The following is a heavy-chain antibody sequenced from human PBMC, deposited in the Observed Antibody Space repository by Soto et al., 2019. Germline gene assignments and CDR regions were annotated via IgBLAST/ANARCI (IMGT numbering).Heavy chain of an antibody. D-gene: IGHD3-10*01. V-gene: IGHV4-31*03. CDR3: SRAIFTMVRGVTTNWLDP. CDR1: GGSISSGCYY. CDR2: IYYSGST. J-gene: IGHJ5*02. Sequence: PSETLSLTCTVSGGSISSGCYYWSWIRQHPGKGLEWIGYIYYSGSTYYNPSLKSRVTISVDTSKNQFSLKLSSVTAADTAVYYFSRAIFTMVRGVTTNWLDPWGQGTLVTVSS.